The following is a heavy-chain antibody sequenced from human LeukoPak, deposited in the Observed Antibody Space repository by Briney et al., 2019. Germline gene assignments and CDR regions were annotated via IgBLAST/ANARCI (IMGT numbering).Heavy chain of an antibody. J-gene: IGHJ4*02. V-gene: IGHV3-21*01. Sequence: GGSLRLSCAASGFTFSSYSMNWVRQAPGKGLEWVSSISRSSSYIYYADSVKGRFTISRDKAKNSLYLQMSSRRADDTAVYYCARGGAPVVPAAMDFDYWGQGTLVTVSS. CDR3: ARGGAPVVPAAMDFDY. CDR2: ISRSSSYI. D-gene: IGHD2-2*01. CDR1: GFTFSSYS.